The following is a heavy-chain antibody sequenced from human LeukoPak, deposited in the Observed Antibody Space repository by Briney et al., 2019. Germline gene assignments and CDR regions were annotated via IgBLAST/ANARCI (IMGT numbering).Heavy chain of an antibody. J-gene: IGHJ5*02. Sequence: ASVKVSCKASGYTFTSYYMHWVRQDPGQGLEWLRRINPNSGGTNYAQKVQGRVTMTRDTSISTAYMELSRLRSDDTAVYYFARERIRGVIITGWFDPWGQGTLVTVSS. CDR3: ARERIRGVIITGWFDP. CDR1: GYTFTSYY. D-gene: IGHD3-10*01. V-gene: IGHV1-2*06. CDR2: INPNSGGT.